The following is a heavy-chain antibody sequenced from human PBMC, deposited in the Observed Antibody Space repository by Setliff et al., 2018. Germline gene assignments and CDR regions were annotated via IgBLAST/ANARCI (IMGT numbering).Heavy chain of an antibody. D-gene: IGHD6-13*01. CDR1: GFTFVNYW. J-gene: IGHJ3*02. CDR2: VNSDGSST. Sequence: PGGSLRLSCAASGFTFVNYWMHWVRQAPGKGLVWVSRVNSDGSSTSYADSVKGRFTISRDNAKNTLYLQMNSLRAEDTAVYYCARIAAAAAFDIWGQGTMVTVSS. CDR3: ARIAAAAAFDI. V-gene: IGHV3-74*01.